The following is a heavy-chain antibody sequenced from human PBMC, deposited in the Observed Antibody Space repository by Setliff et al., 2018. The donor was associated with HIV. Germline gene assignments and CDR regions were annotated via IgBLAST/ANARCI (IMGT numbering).Heavy chain of an antibody. CDR2: IIPILGIA. CDR1: GGTFSSYA. CDR3: ARAAAPYYYDSSGYYLGYNFFDY. J-gene: IGHJ4*02. D-gene: IGHD3-22*01. V-gene: IGHV1-69*10. Sequence: SVKVSCKASGGTFSSYAISWVRQAPGQGLEWMGGIIPILGIANYAQKFQGRVTITADKSTSTACMELSSLRSEDTAVYYCARAAAPYYYDSSGYYLGYNFFDYWGQGTRVTVSS.